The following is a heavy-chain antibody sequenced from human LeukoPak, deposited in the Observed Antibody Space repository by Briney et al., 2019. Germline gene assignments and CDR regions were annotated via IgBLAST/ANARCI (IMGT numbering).Heavy chain of an antibody. D-gene: IGHD3-10*01. J-gene: IGHJ5*02. Sequence: NPSETLSLTCTVSGGSISSSSYYWGWIRQPPGKGLEWIGSIYYSGSTYYNPSLKSRVTISVDTSKNQFSLKLSSVTAADTAVYYCARHRWFGELLALDWFDPWGQGTLVTVSS. CDR3: ARHRWFGELLALDWFDP. CDR1: GGSISSSSYY. V-gene: IGHV4-39*01. CDR2: IYYSGST.